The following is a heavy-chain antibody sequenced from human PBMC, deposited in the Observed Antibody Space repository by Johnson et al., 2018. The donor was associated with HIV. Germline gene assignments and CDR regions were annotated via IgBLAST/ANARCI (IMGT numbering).Heavy chain of an antibody. Sequence: VLLVESGGGVVQPGRSPRLACAASGFTFSSYPMHWVRQAPGKGLEWVSYISSSGSTIYYADSVKGRFTISRDNAKNSLYLQMNSLRAEDTAVYYCSRGGDDAFDIWGQGTLVTVSS. CDR2: ISSSGSTI. D-gene: IGHD7-27*01. CDR1: GFTFSSYP. V-gene: IGHV3-48*04. J-gene: IGHJ3*02. CDR3: SRGGDDAFDI.